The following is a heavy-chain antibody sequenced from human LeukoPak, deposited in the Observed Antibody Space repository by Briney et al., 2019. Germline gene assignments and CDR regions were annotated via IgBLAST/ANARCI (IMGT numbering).Heavy chain of an antibody. CDR3: ARGPHYDY. Sequence: SETLTLTCTVSGGSISSYCWSWIRQPPGKGLEWIGYIYYSGSTNYNPSLKSRVTISVDTSKNQFSLKLSSVTAADTAVYYCARGPHYDYWGQGTLVTVSS. J-gene: IGHJ4*02. CDR2: IYYSGST. CDR1: GGSISSYC. V-gene: IGHV4-59*01.